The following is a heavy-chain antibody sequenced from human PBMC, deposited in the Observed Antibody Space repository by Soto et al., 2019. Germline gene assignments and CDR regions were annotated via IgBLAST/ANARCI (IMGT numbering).Heavy chain of an antibody. CDR1: GFTFSIYW. CDR2: LNSDGSSA. Sequence: GGSLRLSCAASGFTFSIYWMHWVRQAPGKGLKWVSRLNSDGSSALYADSVKGRFTISRDNDKSTLYLQMSNLRVADSAVYYFARVESPETELGLLEAFDIWGQETMVTVSS. J-gene: IGHJ3*02. CDR3: ARVESPETELGLLEAFDI. D-gene: IGHD1-7*01. V-gene: IGHV3-74*01.